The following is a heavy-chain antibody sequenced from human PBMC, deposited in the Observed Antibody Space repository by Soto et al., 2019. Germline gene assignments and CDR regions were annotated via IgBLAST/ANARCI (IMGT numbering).Heavy chain of an antibody. J-gene: IGHJ5*02. D-gene: IGHD2-8*02. CDR2: INRSGAST. Sequence: GRSLTLSCAVSRFYLTESSMRWVRHAPGKGLEWVSTINRSGASTNYGECVTRRFTSSRDNSTNTRYLKLKSLRGVDTAIYFCARDSCKNPGAASAYFSSWARGALGPVSS. V-gene: IGHV3-23*01. CDR3: ARDSCKNPGAASAYFSS. CDR1: RFYLTESS.